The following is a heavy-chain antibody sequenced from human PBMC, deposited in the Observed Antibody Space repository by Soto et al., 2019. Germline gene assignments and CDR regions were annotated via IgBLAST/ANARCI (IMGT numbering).Heavy chain of an antibody. CDR3: ARGDEGYYDSSGYYYYYGMDV. J-gene: IGHJ6*02. V-gene: IGHV3-33*01. CDR2: IWYDGSNK. Sequence: PGGSLRLSCAASGFTFSSYGMHWVRQAPGKGLEWVAVIWYDGSNKYYADSVKGRFTISRDNSKNTLYLQMNSLRAEDTAVYYCARGDEGYYDSSGYYYYYGMDVWGQGTTVTVSS. D-gene: IGHD3-22*01. CDR1: GFTFSSYG.